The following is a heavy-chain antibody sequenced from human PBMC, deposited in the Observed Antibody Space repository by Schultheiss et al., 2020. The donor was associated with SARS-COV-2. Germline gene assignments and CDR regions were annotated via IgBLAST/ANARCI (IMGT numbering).Heavy chain of an antibody. CDR3: AKDVEELTGDPNWFDP. D-gene: IGHD7-27*01. CDR1: GFTFSSHG. CDR2: IRSKANSYAT. Sequence: GGSLRLSCAASGFTFSSHGMNWVRQAPGKGLEWVGRIRSKANSYATTYSASVKGRFTISRDDSKNTAYLQMNSLRAEDTAVYYCAKDVEELTGDPNWFDPWGQGTLVTVSS. V-gene: IGHV3-73*01. J-gene: IGHJ5*02.